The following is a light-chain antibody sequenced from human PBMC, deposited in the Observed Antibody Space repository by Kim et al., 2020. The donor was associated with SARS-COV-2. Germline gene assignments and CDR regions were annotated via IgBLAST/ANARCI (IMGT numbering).Light chain of an antibody. J-gene: IGKJ2*01. CDR1: LSVSSN. CDR3: QQYNNWPYT. V-gene: IGKV3-15*01. Sequence: SVTPGERATLSCRASLSVSSNLAWYQQKPGQAPRLLIYGASTRATGIPARCSGSGSGTEFTLTISSLQSEDFAVYYCQQYNNWPYTFGQGTKLEI. CDR2: GAS.